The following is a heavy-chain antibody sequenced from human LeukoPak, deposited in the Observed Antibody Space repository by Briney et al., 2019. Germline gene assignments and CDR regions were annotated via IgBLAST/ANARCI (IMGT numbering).Heavy chain of an antibody. J-gene: IGHJ4*02. D-gene: IGHD5-24*01. V-gene: IGHV4-59*01. CDR3: ARGGARRGQQLVEGAFDY. CDR1: GGSISSYY. Sequence: SETLSLTCTVSGGSISSYYWSWIRQPPGKGLEWIGYIYYSGSTNYNPSLKSRVTISVDTSKNQFSLKLSSVTAADTAVYYCARGGARRGQQLVEGAFDYWGQGTLVTVSS. CDR2: IYYSGST.